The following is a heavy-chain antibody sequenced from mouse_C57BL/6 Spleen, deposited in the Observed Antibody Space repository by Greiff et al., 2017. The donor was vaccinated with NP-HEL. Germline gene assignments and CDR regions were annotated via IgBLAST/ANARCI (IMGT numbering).Heavy chain of an antibody. D-gene: IGHD2-3*01. J-gene: IGHJ4*01. CDR2: INPYNGGT. Sequence: EVQLQQSGPVLVKPGASVKMSCKASGYTFTDYYMNWVKQSHGKSLEWIGVINPYNGGTSYNQKFKGKATLTVDKSSSTAYMELNSLTSEDSAVYYCARDDGYFYYAMDYWGQGTSVTVSS. CDR3: ARDDGYFYYAMDY. V-gene: IGHV1-19*01. CDR1: GYTFTDYY.